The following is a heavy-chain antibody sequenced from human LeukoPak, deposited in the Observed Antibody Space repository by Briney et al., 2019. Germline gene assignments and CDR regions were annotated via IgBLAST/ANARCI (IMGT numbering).Heavy chain of an antibody. V-gene: IGHV4-59*08. CDR3: ARFSWNYLVLDY. CDR2: IYYSGST. CDR1: GGSISSYY. D-gene: IGHD1-7*01. Sequence: PSETLSLTCTVSGGSISSYYWSWIRQPPGKGLEWIGYIYYSGSTNYNPSLKSRVTISVDTSKSQFSLKLSSVTAADTAVYYCARFSWNYLVLDYWGQGTLVTVSS. J-gene: IGHJ4*02.